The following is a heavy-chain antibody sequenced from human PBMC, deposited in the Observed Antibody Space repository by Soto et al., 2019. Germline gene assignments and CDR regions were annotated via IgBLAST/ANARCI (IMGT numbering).Heavy chain of an antibody. Sequence: QVQLVQSGAEVKKPGASVKVSCKASGYTFTSYDINWVRQATGQGLEWMGWMNPNSGNTGYAQKFQGEVPLTRNTSLRTAYMELSSLRSEDTAVYYCARSIAWHYSYGMDVWGQGTTVTASS. CDR2: MNPNSGNT. V-gene: IGHV1-8*01. D-gene: IGHD3-16*02. CDR3: ARSIAWHYSYGMDV. CDR1: GYTFTSYD. J-gene: IGHJ6*01.